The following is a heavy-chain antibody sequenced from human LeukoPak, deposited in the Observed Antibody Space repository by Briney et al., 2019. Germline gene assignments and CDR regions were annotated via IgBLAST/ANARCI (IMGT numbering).Heavy chain of an antibody. D-gene: IGHD1-26*01. Sequence: GGSLRLSCAASGFTFSIDAMSCGRQAPGKGLECVSAISGSGGSTYYADSVKGRFTIFRDNSKNTLYLQMNSLGAEDTAVYYCAKVGLGATGDAFDIWGQGTMVTVSS. J-gene: IGHJ3*02. V-gene: IGHV3-23*01. CDR2: ISGSGGST. CDR3: AKVGLGATGDAFDI. CDR1: GFTFSIDA.